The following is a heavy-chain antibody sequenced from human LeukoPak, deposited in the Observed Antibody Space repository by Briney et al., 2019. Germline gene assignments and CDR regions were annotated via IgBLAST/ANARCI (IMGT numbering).Heavy chain of an antibody. CDR1: GFTFSSYG. CDR3: ARDLGSTGYYYY. CDR2: ISYDGRNK. Sequence: GGSLRLSCAASGFTFSSYGMHWVRQAPGKGLEWAAFISYDGRNKYYADSVKGRFTISRDNSKNTLYLQMNSLRAEDTAVYNCARDLGSTGYYYYWGRGTLVTVSS. D-gene: IGHD3-22*01. V-gene: IGHV3-30*03. J-gene: IGHJ4*02.